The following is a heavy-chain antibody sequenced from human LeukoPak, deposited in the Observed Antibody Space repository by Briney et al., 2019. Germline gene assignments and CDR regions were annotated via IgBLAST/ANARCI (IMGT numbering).Heavy chain of an antibody. V-gene: IGHV1-69*04. Sequence: GASVKVSCKASGGTFSSYAVSWVRQAPGQGLEWMGRIIPILGIANYAQEFQGRVTITADKSTSTAYMELSSLRSEDTAVYYCARAGIAAAGTHNWFDPWGQGTLVTVSS. CDR2: IIPILGIA. CDR3: ARAGIAAAGTHNWFDP. CDR1: GGTFSSYA. J-gene: IGHJ5*02. D-gene: IGHD6-13*01.